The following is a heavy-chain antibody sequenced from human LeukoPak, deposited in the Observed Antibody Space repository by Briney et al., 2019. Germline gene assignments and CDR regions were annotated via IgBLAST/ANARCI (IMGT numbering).Heavy chain of an antibody. D-gene: IGHD6-13*01. J-gene: IGHJ4*02. CDR1: GFTFTSYA. V-gene: IGHV3-23*01. Sequence: AGGSLRLSWAAAGFTFTSYAMTWVRPAPGKGLEWVSAISGSGVSTFYADSVKGRCTISRDNSKNTLYLQLNSLRAEDTAIYYCAKDPIAAAGNYFDYWGQGTLVTVSS. CDR2: ISGSGVST. CDR3: AKDPIAAAGNYFDY.